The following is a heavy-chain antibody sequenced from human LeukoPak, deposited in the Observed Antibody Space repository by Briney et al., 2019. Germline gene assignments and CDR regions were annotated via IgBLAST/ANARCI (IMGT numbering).Heavy chain of an antibody. V-gene: IGHV4-39*01. J-gene: IGHJ5*02. CDR3: ARLESGVDTPTLTAVDWFDT. D-gene: IGHD4-17*01. Sequence: PSETLSLTCAVSGVSVSSSDYYWGWVRQPPGKGLEWIGSRYYTGNTYYNPSLESRVTISADTSKNQISLHLTSVTAADTAMYYCARLESGVDTPTLTAVDWFDTWGQGTLVTVSS. CDR1: GVSVSSSDYY. CDR2: RYYTGNT.